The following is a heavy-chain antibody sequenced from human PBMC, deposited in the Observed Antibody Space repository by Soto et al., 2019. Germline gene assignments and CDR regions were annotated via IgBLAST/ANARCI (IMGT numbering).Heavy chain of an antibody. Sequence: PGESLKISCKGSGYSFSSYWINWARQMPGKGLEWMGIIYPGDSDTRYSPSFQGQVTISADKSISTAYLQWRSLKASDTAMYYCARHHGSPGSYFGMDVWGQGTTVTVSS. J-gene: IGHJ6*02. CDR1: GYSFSSYW. CDR2: IYPGDSDT. CDR3: ARHHGSPGSYFGMDV. D-gene: IGHD6-13*01. V-gene: IGHV5-51*01.